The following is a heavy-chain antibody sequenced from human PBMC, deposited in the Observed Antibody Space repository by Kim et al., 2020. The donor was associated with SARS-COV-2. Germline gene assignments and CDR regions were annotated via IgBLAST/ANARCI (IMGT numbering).Heavy chain of an antibody. CDR1: GFTFSTYA. Sequence: GSLRLSCAASGFTFSTYAMSWVRQAPGKGLEWVSSISGSGGSTFYADSVKGRFTISRDNSKNTLYLQMNSLRAEDTAVYYCAILGGGWQRLDYWGQGTLVTVSS. J-gene: IGHJ4*02. V-gene: IGHV3-23*01. CDR3: AILGGGWQRLDY. D-gene: IGHD1-1*01. CDR2: ISGSGGST.